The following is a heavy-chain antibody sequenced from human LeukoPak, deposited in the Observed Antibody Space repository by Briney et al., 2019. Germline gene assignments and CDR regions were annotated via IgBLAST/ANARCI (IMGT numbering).Heavy chain of an antibody. CDR2: IGRVSTYI. CDR3: ARGKQQLALFDY. CDR1: GFTISSNY. Sequence: KSGGSLRLSCAASGFTISSNYMSWVRQAPGKGLEWVSSIGRVSTYIYYADSVRGRFTVSRDNAKNSLYLEVGSLRAEDTAVYYCARGKQQLALFDYWGQGTLVTVSS. J-gene: IGHJ4*02. D-gene: IGHD6-13*01. V-gene: IGHV3-21*01.